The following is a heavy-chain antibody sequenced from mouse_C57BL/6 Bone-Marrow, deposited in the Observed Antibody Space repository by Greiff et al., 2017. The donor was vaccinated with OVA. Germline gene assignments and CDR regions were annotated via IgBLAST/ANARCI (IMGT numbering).Heavy chain of an antibody. CDR2: IDPEDGDT. CDR3: TTSGYYQFDY. V-gene: IGHV14-1*01. D-gene: IGHD2-3*01. J-gene: IGHJ2*01. CDR1: GFNIKDYY. Sequence: EVQRVESWAELVRPGASVKLSCTASGFNIKDYYMHWVKQRPEQGLEWIGRIDPEDGDTEYAPKFQGKATMTADTSSTTAYLQLSSLTSEDTAVYYCTTSGYYQFDYWGQGTTLTVSS.